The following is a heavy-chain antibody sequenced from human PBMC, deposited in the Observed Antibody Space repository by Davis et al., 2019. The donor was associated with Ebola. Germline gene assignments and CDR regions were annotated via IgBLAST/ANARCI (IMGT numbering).Heavy chain of an antibody. V-gene: IGHV3-23*01. CDR3: AKDMREEYFGPGTYYGGIDY. CDR1: GFTFRGYA. CDR2: ISGNGIST. Sequence: PGGSLRLSCAASGFTFRGYAMSWVRQAPGKGLEWVSTISGNGISTYHADSVKGRFTISRDNSKNTLYLQMNSLRAEDTALYYCAKDMREEYFGPGTYYGGIDYWGQGTLVTVSS. J-gene: IGHJ4*02. D-gene: IGHD3-10*01.